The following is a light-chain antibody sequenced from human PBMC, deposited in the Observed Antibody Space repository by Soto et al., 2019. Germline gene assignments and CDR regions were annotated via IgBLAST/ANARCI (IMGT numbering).Light chain of an antibody. V-gene: IGKV1-17*01. Sequence: IQMTQSPSSLSASLGDRVTITCRASQGIRGDLGWYQQKPGKAPKLLISATSTLQSGVPSRFSATVSGTEFSLTITSLQPEDFATYYCQQLFDSPITFGQGTRLEIK. CDR1: QGIRGD. CDR2: ATS. J-gene: IGKJ5*01. CDR3: QQLFDSPIT.